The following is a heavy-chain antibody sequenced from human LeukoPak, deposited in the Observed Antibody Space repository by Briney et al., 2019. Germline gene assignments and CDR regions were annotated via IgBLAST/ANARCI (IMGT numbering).Heavy chain of an antibody. CDR3: ARVLRVAAMPHYFDY. V-gene: IGHV4-39*07. J-gene: IGHJ4*02. CDR2: VYYSGIT. CDR1: GGSTSSPRYH. D-gene: IGHD2-2*01. Sequence: SETLSLTCTVPGGSTSSPRYHWGWIRQPPGKGLEWIGSVYYSGITYYNPSPNSRVTISVDTSKDQFSLKLNSVTAADTAVYYCARVLRVAAMPHYFDYWGQGTLVTVSS.